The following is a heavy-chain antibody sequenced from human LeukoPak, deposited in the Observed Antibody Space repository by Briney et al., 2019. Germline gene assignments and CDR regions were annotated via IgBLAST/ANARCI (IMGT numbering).Heavy chain of an antibody. CDR1: GGSFSGYY. V-gene: IGHV4-34*01. Sequence: PSETLSLTCAVYGGSFSGYYWSWIRQPPGKGLEWIGEINQSGSTNYNPSLKSRVTLSIDTSKNQFSLKLSSVTAADTAVYYCASWGYDILTGYYAADYWGQGTLVTVSS. CDR2: INQSGST. D-gene: IGHD3-9*01. CDR3: ASWGYDILTGYYAADY. J-gene: IGHJ4*02.